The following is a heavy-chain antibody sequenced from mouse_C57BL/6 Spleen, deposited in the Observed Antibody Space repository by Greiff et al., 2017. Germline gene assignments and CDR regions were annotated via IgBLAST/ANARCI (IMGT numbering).Heavy chain of an antibody. J-gene: IGHJ2*01. Sequence: EVQLVESGGGLVQPGGSMKLSCVASGFTFSNYWMNWVRQSPEQGLEWVAQIRLKSDNYATHYAESVKGRFTISRDDSKSSVYLQRNNLRAEDTGIYYCNGLLDYWGQGTTLTVSS. CDR2: IRLKSDNYAT. V-gene: IGHV6-3*01. CDR1: GFTFSNYW. D-gene: IGHD2-10*01. CDR3: NGLLDY.